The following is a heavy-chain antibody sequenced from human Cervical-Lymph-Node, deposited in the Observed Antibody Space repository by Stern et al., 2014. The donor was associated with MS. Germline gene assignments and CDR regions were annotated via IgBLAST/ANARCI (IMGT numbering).Heavy chain of an antibody. V-gene: IGHV3-30-3*01. Sequence: QVQLVVSGGGVVQPGSSLRLSCAASGFSVSSYTVHCVRQAPGKGLEWVGLISYDGITEYYADSVKGRFTISRDNAKHTLYLQMNSLRTEDTAVYYCASALSCSGENCPFDYWGQGTLVTVSS. D-gene: IGHD2-15*01. CDR2: ISYDGITE. CDR3: ASALSCSGENCPFDY. CDR1: GFSVSSYT. J-gene: IGHJ4*02.